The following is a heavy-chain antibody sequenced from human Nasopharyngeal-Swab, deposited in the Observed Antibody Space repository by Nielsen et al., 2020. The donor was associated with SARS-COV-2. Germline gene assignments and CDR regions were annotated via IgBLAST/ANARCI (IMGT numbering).Heavy chain of an antibody. CDR2: IHYSGST. J-gene: IGHJ4*02. CDR1: GGSISSYY. D-gene: IGHD3-22*01. V-gene: IGHV4-59*01. CDR3: ARADYYYDSSGYFAGYYFDY. Sequence: GSLRLSCTVSGGSISSYYWSWIRQPPGKGLEWIGYIHYSGSTNYNPSLKSRVTISVDTSKNQFSLKLSSVTAADTAVYYCARADYYYDSSGYFAGYYFDYWGQGTLVTVSS.